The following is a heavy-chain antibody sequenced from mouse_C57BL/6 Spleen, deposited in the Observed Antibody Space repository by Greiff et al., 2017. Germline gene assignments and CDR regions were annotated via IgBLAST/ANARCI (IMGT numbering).Heavy chain of an antibody. J-gene: IGHJ4*01. CDR3: ARHEAHYYGSSSYYAMDY. CDR2: FYPGSGSI. D-gene: IGHD1-1*01. CDR1: GYTFTEYT. V-gene: IGHV1-62-2*01. Sequence: VKPGASVKLSCKASGYTFTEYTIHWVKQRSGQGLEWIGWFYPGSGSIKYNEKFKDKATLTADKSSSTVYMELSRVTSEDSAVYFCARHEAHYYGSSSYYAMDYWGQGTSVTVSS.